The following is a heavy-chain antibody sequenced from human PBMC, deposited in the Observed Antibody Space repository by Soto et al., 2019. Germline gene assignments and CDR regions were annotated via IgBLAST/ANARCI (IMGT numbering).Heavy chain of an antibody. J-gene: IGHJ3*02. Sequence: SETLSLTCPVSGGSISSSSYYWGWIRQPPGKGLEWIGYIYYSGSTYYNPSLKSRVTISVDTSKNQFSLKLSSVTAADTAVYYCAKAYGLGYYDFWSGYYTEGADAFDIRGQGTMVTVSS. D-gene: IGHD3-3*01. CDR3: AKAYGLGYYDFWSGYYTEGADAFDI. V-gene: IGHV4-31*03. CDR1: GGSISSSSYY. CDR2: IYYSGST.